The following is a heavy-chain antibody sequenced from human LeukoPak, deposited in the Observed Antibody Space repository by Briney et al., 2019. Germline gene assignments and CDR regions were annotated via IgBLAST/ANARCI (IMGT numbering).Heavy chain of an antibody. J-gene: IGHJ4*02. CDR3: ARVWSGYYSVDY. D-gene: IGHD3-3*01. CDR1: GGSFSSDNYY. Sequence: PSETLSLTCTVSGGSFSSDNYYWSWIRQPPGKGLEWIGYIYHSGGTYYNPSLKSRLTISVDRSKNQFSLKLSSVTAADTAVYYCARVWSGYYSVDYWGQGTLVTVSS. CDR2: IYHSGGT. V-gene: IGHV4-30-2*01.